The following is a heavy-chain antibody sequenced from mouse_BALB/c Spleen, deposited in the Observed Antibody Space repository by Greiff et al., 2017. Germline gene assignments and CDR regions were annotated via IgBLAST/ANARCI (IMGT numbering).Heavy chain of an antibody. CDR3: ASMHYGSSYWFAY. CDR2: INPNNGGT. CDR1: GYTFTDYN. D-gene: IGHD1-1*01. V-gene: IGHV1-18*01. J-gene: IGHJ3*01. Sequence: EVQLQESGPELVKPGASVKIPCKASGYTFTDYNMDWVKQSHGKSLEWIGDINPNNGGTIYNQKFKGKATLTVDKSSSTAYMEPRSLTSEDTAVYYCASMHYGSSYWFAYWGQGTLVTVSA.